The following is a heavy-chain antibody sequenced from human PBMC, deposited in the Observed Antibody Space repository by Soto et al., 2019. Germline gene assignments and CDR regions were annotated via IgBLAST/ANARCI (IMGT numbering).Heavy chain of an antibody. D-gene: IGHD3-9*01. CDR2: ISRSGNST. J-gene: IGHJ4*02. CDR3: AKDAKILPWLPTSYSFDS. Sequence: EVQVLESGGGLAQPGRSLRLSCAVSGLSFSSYAMTWFRQSPGKGLEWVSSISRSGNSTYSADSVRGRFTISRDNSKNTLYLQINSLRAADSAGSYCAKDAKILPWLPTSYSFDSWGQGPMVTVS. V-gene: IGHV3-23*01. CDR1: GLSFSSYA.